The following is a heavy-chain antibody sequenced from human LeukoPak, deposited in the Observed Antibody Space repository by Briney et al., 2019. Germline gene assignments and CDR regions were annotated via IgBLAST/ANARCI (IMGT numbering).Heavy chain of an antibody. CDR3: ARDFKDFWSGYFEFDP. J-gene: IGHJ5*02. CDR1: GFTFSSYE. CDR2: ISSSGSTI. D-gene: IGHD3-3*01. Sequence: GGSLRLSCAASGFTFSSYEMNWVRPAPGKGLGWGLYISSSGSTIYYADSVKGRFTISRDNAKNSLYLQMNSLRAEDTAVYYCARDFKDFWSGYFEFDPWGQGTLVTVSS. V-gene: IGHV3-48*03.